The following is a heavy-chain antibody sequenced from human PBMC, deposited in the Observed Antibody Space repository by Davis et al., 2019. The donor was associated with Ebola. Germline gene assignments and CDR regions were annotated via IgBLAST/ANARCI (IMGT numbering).Heavy chain of an antibody. CDR3: ARRAAVAYDHVWGISRHDAFDI. CDR2: IYPGDSDT. CDR1: GYSFTGYW. J-gene: IGHJ3*02. Sequence: GESLKISCKGSGYSFTGYWIGWVRQMPGKGLEWMGIIYPGDSDTRYSPSFQGQVTISADKSISTAYLQWRSLKASDSAMYYCARRAAVAYDHVWGISRHDAFDIWGQGTMVTVSS. D-gene: IGHD3-16*01. V-gene: IGHV5-51*01.